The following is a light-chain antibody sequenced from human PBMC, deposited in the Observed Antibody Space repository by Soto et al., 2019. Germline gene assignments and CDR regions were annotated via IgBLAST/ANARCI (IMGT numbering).Light chain of an antibody. V-gene: IGLV1-47*01. CDR3: ASWDDSLSVWV. CDR1: DSNIGSNF. CDR2: RND. J-gene: IGLJ3*02. Sequence: QSVVSQSPSASATPGQRVTISCSGSDSNIGSNFVYWYQQLAGTAPKLLVFRNDQRPSGVPDRISGSKSGTSASLAISGLRSEDEADYYCASWDDSLSVWVFGGGTKVTVL.